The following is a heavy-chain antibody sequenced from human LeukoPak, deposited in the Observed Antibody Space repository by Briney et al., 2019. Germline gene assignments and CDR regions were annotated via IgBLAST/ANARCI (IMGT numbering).Heavy chain of an antibody. CDR2: IYSGGST. J-gene: IGHJ6*02. Sequence: GSLRLSCAASGFTVSSNYMSWVRQAPGKGLEWVSVIYSGGSTYYADSVKGRFTISRDNSKNTLYLRINSLRAEDTAVYYCAREGRGIAVAGTGVYYYYGMDVWGHGTTVTVSS. D-gene: IGHD6-19*01. V-gene: IGHV3-53*01. CDR1: GFTVSSNY. CDR3: AREGRGIAVAGTGVYYYYGMDV.